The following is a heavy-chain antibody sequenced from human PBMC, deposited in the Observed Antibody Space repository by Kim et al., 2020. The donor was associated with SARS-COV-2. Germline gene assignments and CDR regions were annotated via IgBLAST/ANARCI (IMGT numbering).Heavy chain of an antibody. CDR3: ARESAAAGYYYYGMDV. Sequence: SETLSLTCTVSGGSISSGSYYWSWIRQPAGKGLEWIGRIYTSGSTNYNPSLKSRVTISVDTSKNQFSLKLSSVTAADPAVYYCARESAAAGYYYYGMDVWGQGXTVTVSS. CDR1: GGSISSGSYY. D-gene: IGHD6-13*01. V-gene: IGHV4-61*02. CDR2: IYTSGST. J-gene: IGHJ6*02.